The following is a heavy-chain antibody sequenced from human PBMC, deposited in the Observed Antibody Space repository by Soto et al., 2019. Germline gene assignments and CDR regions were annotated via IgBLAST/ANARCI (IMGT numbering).Heavy chain of an antibody. D-gene: IGHD6-19*01. J-gene: IGHJ3*01. V-gene: IGHV4-61*08. CDR2: IYYSGTT. CDR3: ARAGGWYAITAYDV. Sequence: PSETLSLTCNASGGSISIGGYYWSWIQHPPGKALEWIGYIYYSGTTNYNPSLKSRVTISVDTSKNQFSLRLSSVTAADTAVYYCARAGGWYAITAYDVWGPGTLVTVSS. CDR1: GGSISIGGYY.